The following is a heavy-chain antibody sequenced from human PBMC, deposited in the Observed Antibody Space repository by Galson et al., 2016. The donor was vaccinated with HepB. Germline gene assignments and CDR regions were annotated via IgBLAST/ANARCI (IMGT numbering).Heavy chain of an antibody. Sequence: SLRLSCAASGFTFSSYGMHWVRQAPGKGLEWVAVIWNDGSNKYYADSVKGRFTISRDNSKNTLYLQMNSLRAEDTAVYYCARVKNVAVPAALDYWGQGTLVTVSS. CDR2: IWNDGSNK. CDR3: ARVKNVAVPAALDY. J-gene: IGHJ4*02. CDR1: GFTFSSYG. V-gene: IGHV3-33*01. D-gene: IGHD2-2*01.